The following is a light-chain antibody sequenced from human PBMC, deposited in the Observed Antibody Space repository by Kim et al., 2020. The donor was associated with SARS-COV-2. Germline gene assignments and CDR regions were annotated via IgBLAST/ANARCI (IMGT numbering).Light chain of an antibody. CDR2: DVS. Sequence: QSFTISCTGTSSDVGGYNYVSWYQQHPGKAPKLMIYDVSKRPSGVSNRFSGSKSGNTASLTISGLQAEDEADYYCSSYTSSSTLWVFGGGTQLTVL. J-gene: IGLJ3*02. CDR1: SSDVGGYNY. CDR3: SSYTSSSTLWV. V-gene: IGLV2-14*04.